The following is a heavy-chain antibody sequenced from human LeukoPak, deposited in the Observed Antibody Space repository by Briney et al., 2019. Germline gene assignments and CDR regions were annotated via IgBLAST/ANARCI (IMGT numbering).Heavy chain of an antibody. Sequence: ASVKVSCKASGYTFASCYMHWVRQAPGQGLERMGIINPSGGSTSYAQKFQGRVTMTRDMSTSTDYMELSSLRSEDTAVYYCARDNSVEDTAWWFDPWGQGTLVTVSS. J-gene: IGHJ5*02. CDR3: ARDNSVEDTAWWFDP. D-gene: IGHD4-23*01. CDR2: INPSGGST. V-gene: IGHV1-46*01. CDR1: GYTFASCY.